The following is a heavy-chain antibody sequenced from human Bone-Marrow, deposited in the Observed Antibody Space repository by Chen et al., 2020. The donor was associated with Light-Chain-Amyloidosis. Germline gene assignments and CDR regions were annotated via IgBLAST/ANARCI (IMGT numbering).Heavy chain of an antibody. D-gene: IGHD7-27*01. J-gene: IGHJ6*02. V-gene: IGHV3-7*01. CDR2: IKQDGSEK. CDR3: ARDTGKYDYFGLDV. CDR1: GFTFSAHW. Sequence: VESGGGLVQPGGSLRLSCAASGFTFSAHWMTWVRQAPGKGLEWVANIKQDGSEKYYVDSVKGRFTISRDNVKSSLYLQLNSLRAEDTAVYYCARDTGKYDYFGLDVWGQGTTVTVSS.